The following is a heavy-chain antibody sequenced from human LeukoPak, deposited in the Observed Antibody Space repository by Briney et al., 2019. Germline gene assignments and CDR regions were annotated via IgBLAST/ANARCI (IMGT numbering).Heavy chain of an antibody. J-gene: IGHJ4*02. CDR1: GFTFSGYS. CDR2: ISSSSSYI. CDR3: ARHDYGDYSDY. V-gene: IGHV3-21*01. D-gene: IGHD4-17*01. Sequence: PGGSLRLSCAASGFTFSGYSMNWVRQAPGKGLEWVSSISSSSSYIYYADSVKGRFTISRDDAKNSLYLQMNSLRAEDTAVYYCARHDYGDYSDYWGQGTLVTVSS.